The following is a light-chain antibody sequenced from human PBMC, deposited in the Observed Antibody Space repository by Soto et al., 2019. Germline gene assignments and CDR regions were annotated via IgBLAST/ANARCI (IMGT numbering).Light chain of an antibody. CDR2: ADS. Sequence: EIFLTQSPATLSLSLWEIATLSWGASQSISGYLGWYQQKPGQAPRLLIYADSNRATGIPARFSGSGSGRDFTLTISSLEPEDFSVYYCQQRYNWPITFGQGTRLEIK. J-gene: IGKJ5*01. CDR3: QQRYNWPIT. CDR1: QSISGY. V-gene: IGKV3-11*02.